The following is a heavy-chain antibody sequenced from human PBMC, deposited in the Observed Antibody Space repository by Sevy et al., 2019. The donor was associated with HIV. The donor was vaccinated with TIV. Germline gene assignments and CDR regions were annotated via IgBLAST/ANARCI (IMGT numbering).Heavy chain of an antibody. CDR1: GFTVSGNY. Sequence: GGSLRLSYAASGFTVSGNYMSWVRQAPGKGLEWVSGIFSGGNTHFADSVKGRFTISRDNSKNTLSLQMNSLSAEDTAVYYCARAVEDYSDSSAWDWYFDLWGRGTLVTVSS. J-gene: IGHJ2*01. D-gene: IGHD3-22*01. CDR2: IFSGGNT. CDR3: ARAVEDYSDSSAWDWYFDL. V-gene: IGHV3-66*01.